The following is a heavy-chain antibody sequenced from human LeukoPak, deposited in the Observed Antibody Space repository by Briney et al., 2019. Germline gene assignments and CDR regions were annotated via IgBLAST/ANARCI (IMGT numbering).Heavy chain of an antibody. V-gene: IGHV4-59*01. Sequence: SETLSLTCTVSGGSISSYYWSWIRQPPGKGLEWIGYIYYSGSTNYNPSLKSRVTISVDTSKNQLSLKLSSVTAADTAVYYCARGTYDFWSGYHYGMDVWGQGTTVTVSS. CDR3: ARGTYDFWSGYHYGMDV. J-gene: IGHJ6*02. CDR1: GGSISSYY. D-gene: IGHD3-3*01. CDR2: IYYSGST.